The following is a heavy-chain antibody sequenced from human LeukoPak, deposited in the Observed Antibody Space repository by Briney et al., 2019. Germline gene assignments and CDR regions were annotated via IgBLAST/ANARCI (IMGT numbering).Heavy chain of an antibody. CDR3: ARGPWGNQFDY. V-gene: IGHV4-61*01. D-gene: IGHD3-16*01. Sequence: SETLSLTCTVSGVSVSSGSDYWSWIRQPPGKGLEWIGYIYNSGSTNYNPSLKSRITISVDMSKNQFALKLRSVTAADTAICYCARGPWGNQFDYWGQGTLVTVSS. CDR2: IYNSGST. J-gene: IGHJ4*02. CDR1: GVSVSSGSDY.